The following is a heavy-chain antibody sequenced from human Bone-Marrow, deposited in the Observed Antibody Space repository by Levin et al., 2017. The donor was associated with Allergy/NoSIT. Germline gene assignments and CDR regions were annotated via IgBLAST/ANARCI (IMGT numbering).Heavy chain of an antibody. CDR2: IMWNSARM. D-gene: IGHD1-7*01. J-gene: IGHJ4*02. CDR1: GFKFNDFA. Sequence: GGSLRLSCEASGFKFNDFAMHWVRQIPGKGLEWVSGIMWNSARMDYADSVKGRFTISRDNAKKSLYLEMNALRVEDTALYYCVKDRSSVDNWNYGGPFESWGQGTLVTVSS. V-gene: IGHV3-9*01. CDR3: VKDRSSVDNWNYGGPFES.